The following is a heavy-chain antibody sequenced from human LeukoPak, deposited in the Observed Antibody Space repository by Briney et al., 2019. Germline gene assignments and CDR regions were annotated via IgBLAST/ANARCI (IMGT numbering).Heavy chain of an antibody. CDR2: IKQDGSEK. V-gene: IGHV3-7*01. J-gene: IGHJ4*02. CDR3: ARGRCSSTSCFFDY. CDR1: GFTFSSYA. D-gene: IGHD2-2*01. Sequence: GGSLRLSCAASGFTFSSYAMSWVRQAPGKGLEWVANIKQDGSEKYYVDSVKGRFTISRDNAKNSLSLQMNSLRAEDTAVYYCARGRCSSTSCFFDYWGQGTLVTVSS.